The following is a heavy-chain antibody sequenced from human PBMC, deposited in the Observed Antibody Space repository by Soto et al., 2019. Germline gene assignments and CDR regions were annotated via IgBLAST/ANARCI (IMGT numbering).Heavy chain of an antibody. CDR3: ARESEDLTSNFDY. Sequence: GGSLRLSCAASGFAFARYSINFVRQSPCKWLEWVSSISSTTNYIYYGDSMKGRFTISRDNAKNSLYLEMNSLRAEDTAVYYCARESEDLTSNFDYWGQGTLVTVSS. CDR1: GFAFARYS. J-gene: IGHJ4*02. V-gene: IGHV3-21*06. CDR2: ISSTTNYI.